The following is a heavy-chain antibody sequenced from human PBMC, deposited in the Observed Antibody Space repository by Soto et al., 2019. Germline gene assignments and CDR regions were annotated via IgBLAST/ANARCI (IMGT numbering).Heavy chain of an antibody. CDR3: ARDLGMGY. J-gene: IGHJ4*02. V-gene: IGHV1-46*01. CDR2: INPSGGSA. Sequence: GASVQVSCRASGYTFTSYYMHWVRQAPRQGLEWMGIINPSGGSASYAQKFQGRVTMTRDTSTSTVYMELSSLRSEDTAVYYCARDLGMGYWGQGTLVTVSS. CDR1: GYTFTSYY.